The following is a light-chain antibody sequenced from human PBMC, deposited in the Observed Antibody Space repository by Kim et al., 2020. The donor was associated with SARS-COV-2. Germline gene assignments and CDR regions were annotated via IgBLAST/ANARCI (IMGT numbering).Light chain of an antibody. Sequence: ASVGDRVTITCRASHSVGNWLAWYQQKTGRAPNLLIYKSSRLETGVPSRFSGSGSGTEFTLTISSLQPDDFATYYCQQYNGYPWTFGQGTKVDIK. V-gene: IGKV1-5*03. J-gene: IGKJ1*01. CDR2: KSS. CDR1: HSVGNW. CDR3: QQYNGYPWT.